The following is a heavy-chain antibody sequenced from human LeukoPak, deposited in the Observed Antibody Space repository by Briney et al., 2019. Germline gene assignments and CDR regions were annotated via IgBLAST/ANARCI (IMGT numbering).Heavy chain of an antibody. V-gene: IGHV4-39*01. CDR2: INHSGST. D-gene: IGHD3-10*01. J-gene: IGHJ5*02. CDR3: ARHRHYGSGRVNWFDP. CDR1: GYSISSSSYY. Sequence: SETLSLTCTVSGYSISSSSYYWGWIRQPPGKGLEWIGEINHSGSTNYNPSLKSRVTISVETSKNQFSLKLSSVTAADTAVYYCARHRHYGSGRVNWFDPWGQGTLVTVSS.